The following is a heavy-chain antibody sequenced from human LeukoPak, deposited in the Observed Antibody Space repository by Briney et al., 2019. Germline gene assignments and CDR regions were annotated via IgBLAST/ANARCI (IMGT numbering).Heavy chain of an antibody. CDR2: ISAYNGNT. J-gene: IGHJ4*02. V-gene: IGHV1-18*01. CDR1: GYTFTSYG. CDR3: ARVGGSSWYQYYFDY. Sequence: GASVKVSCKASGYTFTSYGISWVRQAPGRGLEWMGWISAYNGNTNYAQKLQGRVTMTTDTSTSTAYMELRSLRSDDTAVYYCARVGGSSWYQYYFDYWGQGTLVTVSS. D-gene: IGHD6-13*01.